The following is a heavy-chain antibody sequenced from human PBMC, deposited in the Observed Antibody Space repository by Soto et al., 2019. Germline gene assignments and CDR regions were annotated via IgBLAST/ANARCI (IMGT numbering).Heavy chain of an antibody. D-gene: IGHD5-12*01. J-gene: IGHJ3*02. CDR1: GGSISSGGYS. CDR3: ARGWEMATRSFDAFDI. Sequence: QLQLQESGSGLVKPSQTLSLTCAVSGGSISSGGYSWSWIRQPPGKGLEWIGYIYHSGSTYYNPCLKSRVTISVDRSKNQFSLKLSSVTAADTAVYYCARGWEMATRSFDAFDIWGQGTMVTVSS. CDR2: IYHSGST. V-gene: IGHV4-30-2*01.